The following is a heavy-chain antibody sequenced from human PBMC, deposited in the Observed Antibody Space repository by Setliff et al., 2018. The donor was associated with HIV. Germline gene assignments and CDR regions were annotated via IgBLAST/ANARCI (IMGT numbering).Heavy chain of an antibody. CDR1: GFIFDYYG. V-gene: IGHV3-20*04. Sequence: GGSLRLSCEASGFIFDYYGMSWVRQVPGKGLEWVCSMNWSGSSTAYTDSVKGRLTISRDNAKNSVFLQMNSLRAEDTALYYCARGIVGTTMVFDYWGQGTLVTVSS. D-gene: IGHD3-10*01. J-gene: IGHJ4*02. CDR2: MNWSGSST. CDR3: ARGIVGTTMVFDY.